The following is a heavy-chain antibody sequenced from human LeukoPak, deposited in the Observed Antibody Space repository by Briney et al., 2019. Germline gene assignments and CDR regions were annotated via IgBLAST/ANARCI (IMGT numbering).Heavy chain of an antibody. CDR1: GGSFSGYY. CDR2: INHSGST. D-gene: IGHD6-6*01. J-gene: IGHJ6*03. V-gene: IGHV4-34*01. Sequence: SETLSLTCAVYGGSFSGYYWSWIRQPPGKGLEWIGEINHSGSTNYNPSLKSRVTISVDTSKNQFSLKLSSVTAADTAVYYCARDGSGSSSPYYYMDVWGKGTTVTVSS. CDR3: ARDGSGSSSPYYYMDV.